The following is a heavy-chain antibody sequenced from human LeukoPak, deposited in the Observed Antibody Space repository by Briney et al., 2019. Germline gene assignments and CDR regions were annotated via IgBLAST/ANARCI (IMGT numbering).Heavy chain of an antibody. D-gene: IGHD3-22*01. CDR2: ISGSSSYI. CDR3: AKDRSYYDSGGFRNFDY. Sequence: KPGGSLRLSCVASGFTFRTYSMNWVRQAPGKGLEWVSSISGSSSYIYYADSVKGRFTISRDNSKNTLYLQMNSLRPEDTAVYYCAKDRSYYDSGGFRNFDYWGQGTLVTVSS. V-gene: IGHV3-21*01. J-gene: IGHJ4*02. CDR1: GFTFRTYS.